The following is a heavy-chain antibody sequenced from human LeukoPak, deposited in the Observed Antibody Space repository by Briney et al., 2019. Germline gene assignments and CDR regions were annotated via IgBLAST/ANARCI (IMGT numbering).Heavy chain of an antibody. CDR3: GKGTAVDRQYFEN. J-gene: IGHJ4*02. Sequence: GGSLRLSCAASRFTFSACGMHWVRQAPGKGLEWVAAISFDGSHKYYADSVKGRFTISRDNSMNTLYLQMNSLRAEDTAVYYCGKGTAVDRQYFENWGQGTLVTVSS. CDR1: RFTFSACG. CDR2: ISFDGSHK. V-gene: IGHV3-30*18. D-gene: IGHD1-1*01.